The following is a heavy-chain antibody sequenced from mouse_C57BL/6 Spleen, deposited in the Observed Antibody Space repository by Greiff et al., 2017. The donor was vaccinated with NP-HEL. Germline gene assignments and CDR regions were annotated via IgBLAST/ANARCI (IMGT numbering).Heavy chain of an antibody. CDR3: ARCRYYYGSSPFAY. CDR2: LLPGSGST. CDR1: GYTFTGYW. J-gene: IGHJ3*01. D-gene: IGHD1-1*01. Sequence: VQLQQSGAELMKPGASVKLSCKATGYTFTGYWIEWVKQRPGHGLEWIGELLPGSGSTNYNEKFKGKATFTADTSSNTAYMQLSSLTTEDSAIYYCARCRYYYGSSPFAYWGQGTLVTVSA. V-gene: IGHV1-9*01.